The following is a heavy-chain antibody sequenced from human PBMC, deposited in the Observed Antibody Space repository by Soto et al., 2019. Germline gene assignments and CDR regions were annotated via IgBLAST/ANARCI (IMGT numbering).Heavy chain of an antibody. CDR1: GFTFGDYT. Sequence: GGSLRLSCAASGFTFGDYTMHWVRQAPGKGLEWVSLISWDGGSTYYADSVKGRFTISRDNSKNSLYLQMNSLRTEDTALYYCAKGRPDSSGYHSFLFDYWGQGTLVTVSS. D-gene: IGHD3-22*01. J-gene: IGHJ4*02. CDR2: ISWDGGST. CDR3: AKGRPDSSGYHSFLFDY. V-gene: IGHV3-43*01.